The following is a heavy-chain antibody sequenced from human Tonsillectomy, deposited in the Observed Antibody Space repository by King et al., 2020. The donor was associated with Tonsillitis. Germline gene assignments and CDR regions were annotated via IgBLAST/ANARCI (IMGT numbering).Heavy chain of an antibody. D-gene: IGHD6-19*01. CDR3: AKDLPDGSCWYRDFFDY. CDR2: IGGTGGDT. V-gene: IGHV3-23*04. J-gene: IGHJ4*02. CDR1: VFTFSSFA. Sequence: EVQLVESGGDLVQPGGSLRLSCAASVFTFSSFAMSWVRQAPGKGLGWVATIGGTGGDTYYAASAKGRFTISSDNSKNTLSLQMHSLRAEVTAVYYCAKDLPDGSCWYRDFFDYWGQGTLVTVSS.